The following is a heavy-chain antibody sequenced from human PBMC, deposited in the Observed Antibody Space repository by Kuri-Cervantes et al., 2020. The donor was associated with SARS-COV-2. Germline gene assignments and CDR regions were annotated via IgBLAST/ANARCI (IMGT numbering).Heavy chain of an antibody. CDR2: INPNSGGT. D-gene: IGHD6-13*01. CDR3: AKDRGYSSSWYTFVGGDY. Sequence: ASVKVSCKASGYTFTGYYMHWVRQAPGQGLEWMGWINPNSGGTNYAQKFQGRVTMTRDTSISTAYMELSRLRSDDTAVYYCAKDRGYSSSWYTFVGGDYWGQGTLVTVSS. J-gene: IGHJ4*02. V-gene: IGHV1-2*02. CDR1: GYTFTGYY.